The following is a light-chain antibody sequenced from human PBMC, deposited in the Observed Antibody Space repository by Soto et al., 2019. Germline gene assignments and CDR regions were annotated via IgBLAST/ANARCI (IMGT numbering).Light chain of an antibody. CDR3: LQHSVFPFT. J-gene: IGKJ4*01. V-gene: IGKV1-17*01. CDR2: GAS. Sequence: DIQMTHSPSSQSASVGDRVTITCRASQGIRNDLAWYHQKPGKAPKRLIYGASNLQSGVPSRFSGSGSGTEFTLTISSLQPEDFATYYCLQHSVFPFTFGGGTKVDIK. CDR1: QGIRND.